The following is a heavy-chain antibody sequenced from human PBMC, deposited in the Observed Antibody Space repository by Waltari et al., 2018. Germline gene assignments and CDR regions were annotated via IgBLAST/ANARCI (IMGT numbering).Heavy chain of an antibody. V-gene: IGHV1-3*01. CDR3: ARDGVDDGSIDY. D-gene: IGHD3-16*01. CDR1: GYTFTSYA. J-gene: IGHJ4*02. Sequence: QVQLVQSGAEVKKPGASVKVSCKASGYTFTSYAMHWVRQAPGQRLEWMGWIDAGNGNTKYSQKFQGRVTITRDTSASTAYMELRSLRSEDTAVYYCARDGVDDGSIDYWGQGTLVTVSS. CDR2: IDAGNGNT.